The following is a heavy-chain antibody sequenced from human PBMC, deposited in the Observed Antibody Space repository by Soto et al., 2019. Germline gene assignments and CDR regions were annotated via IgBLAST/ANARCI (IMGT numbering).Heavy chain of an antibody. D-gene: IGHD2-15*01. J-gene: IGHJ4*02. CDR3: ATEGGKRPK. Sequence: EVRLVESGGTLVQPGGSLRLSCVVSGLPFRDYSMNWVRQTPGKGLEWVAYITSRSSPIYYADFVKGRFTISRDNAKKSLYLQMNSLSAEGTAIYYCATEGGKRPKWGPGTLVTVSS. V-gene: IGHV3-48*01. CDR1: GLPFRDYS. CDR2: ITSRSSPI.